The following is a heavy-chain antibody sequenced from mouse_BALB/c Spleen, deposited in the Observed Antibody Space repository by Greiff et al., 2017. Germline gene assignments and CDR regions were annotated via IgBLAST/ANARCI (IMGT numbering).Heavy chain of an antibody. Sequence: DVMLVESGGGLVQPGGSRKLSCAASGFTFSSFGMHWVRQAPEKGLEWVAYISSGSSTIYYADTVKGRFTISRDNPKNTLFLQMTSLRSEDTAMYYCARSPTYGSSWYFDVWGAGTTVTVSS. J-gene: IGHJ1*01. CDR3: ARSPTYGSSWYFDV. D-gene: IGHD1-1*01. CDR1: GFTFSSFG. CDR2: ISSGSSTI. V-gene: IGHV5-17*02.